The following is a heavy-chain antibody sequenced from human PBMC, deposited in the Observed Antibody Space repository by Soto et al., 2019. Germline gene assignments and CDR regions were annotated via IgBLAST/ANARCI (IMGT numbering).Heavy chain of an antibody. D-gene: IGHD6-13*01. CDR3: ARDRYSSSWYNYYYGMDV. CDR2: IGPESGAT. J-gene: IGHJ6*02. CDR1: GYTFTGHY. V-gene: IGHV1-2*06. Sequence: ASVKVSCKASGYTFTGHYIHWVRQAPEQGPEWMGQIGPESGATRYAEKCQGRVTMTRDTSISTAYMEMSRLRSDDTAVYYCARDRYSSSWYNYYYGMDVWGQETTVTVSS.